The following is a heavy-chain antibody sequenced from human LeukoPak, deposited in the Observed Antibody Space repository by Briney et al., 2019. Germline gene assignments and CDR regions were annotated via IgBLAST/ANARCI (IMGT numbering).Heavy chain of an antibody. CDR1: GGTFSSYA. Sequence: ASVKVSCKASGGTFSSYAISWVRQAPGQGLEWMGWISAYNGNTNYAQKLQGRVTMTTDTSTSTAYMELRSLRSDDTAVYYCARDRRAGPRRYNWNQNRENWFDPWGQGTLVTVSS. CDR3: ARDRRAGPRRYNWNQNRENWFDP. V-gene: IGHV1-18*01. J-gene: IGHJ5*02. CDR2: ISAYNGNT. D-gene: IGHD1-20*01.